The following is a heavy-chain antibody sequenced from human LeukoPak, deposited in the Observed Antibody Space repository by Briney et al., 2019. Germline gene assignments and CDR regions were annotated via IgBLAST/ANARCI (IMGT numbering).Heavy chain of an antibody. CDR1: GGSISSGGYY. Sequence: SETLSLTCTVSGGSISSGGYYWSWIRQPPGKGLEWIGYVYYSGSTNYNPSLKSRVTISVDTSKNQFSLKLSSVTAADTAVYYCARHEKLGQFDYWGQGTLVTVSS. V-gene: IGHV4-61*08. J-gene: IGHJ4*02. CDR2: VYYSGST. CDR3: ARHEKLGQFDY. D-gene: IGHD3-10*01.